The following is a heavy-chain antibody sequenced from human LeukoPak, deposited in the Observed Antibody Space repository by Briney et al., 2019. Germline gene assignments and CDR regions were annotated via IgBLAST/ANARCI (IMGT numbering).Heavy chain of an antibody. CDR1: GFTFTTYS. V-gene: IGHV3-21*01. D-gene: IGHD3-9*01. Sequence: GGSPRLSCAASGFTFTTYSMNWVRQAPGKGLEWVSSITSSSTSMYYADSVKGRFTISRDNAKNPLYLQMNSLRAEDTAVYYCARTYYDILTGYNPYFDYWGQGTLVTVSS. J-gene: IGHJ4*02. CDR2: ITSSSTSM. CDR3: ARTYYDILTGYNPYFDY.